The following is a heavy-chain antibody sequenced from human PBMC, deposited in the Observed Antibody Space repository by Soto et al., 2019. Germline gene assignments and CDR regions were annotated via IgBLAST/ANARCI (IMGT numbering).Heavy chain of an antibody. Sequence: LQLQESGPGLVKPSETLSLSCTVSGDSISSSSYYWGWIRQPPGKGLEWIGSIYYSGSSYYNPSLNSPVPLSVDTSNNQFSLILRSVTAADTAVYYCARQGFWDGYTLEYHFDPWGQGTLVTVSS. J-gene: IGHJ5*02. CDR2: IYYSGSS. V-gene: IGHV4-39*01. D-gene: IGHD5-12*01. CDR1: GDSISSSSYY. CDR3: ARQGFWDGYTLEYHFDP.